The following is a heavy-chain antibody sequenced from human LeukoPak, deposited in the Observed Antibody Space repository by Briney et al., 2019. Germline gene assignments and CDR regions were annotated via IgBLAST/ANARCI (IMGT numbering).Heavy chain of an antibody. Sequence: GASVKVSCKASGHTFTSYDINWVRQATGQGLEWMGWMNPNSGNTGYAQKFQGRVTMTRNTSISTAYMELSSLRSEDTAVYYCAIIAAARYGLDYWGQGTLVTVSS. J-gene: IGHJ4*02. V-gene: IGHV1-8*01. CDR1: GHTFTSYD. CDR3: AIIAAARYGLDY. CDR2: MNPNSGNT. D-gene: IGHD6-13*01.